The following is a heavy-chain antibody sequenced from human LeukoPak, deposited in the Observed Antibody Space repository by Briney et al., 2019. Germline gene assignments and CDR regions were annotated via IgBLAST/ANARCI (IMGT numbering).Heavy chain of an antibody. Sequence: GGSLRLSCAASGFTFSSYGMHWVRQAPGKGLEWVAFIRYDGSNKYYADSVKGRFTISRDNSKNTLYLQMNSLRAEDTAVYYCAKDGSRSYYRFDYWGQGTLVTVSS. CDR1: GFTFSSYG. CDR2: IRYDGSNK. CDR3: AKDGSRSYYRFDY. V-gene: IGHV3-30*02. D-gene: IGHD3-10*01. J-gene: IGHJ4*02.